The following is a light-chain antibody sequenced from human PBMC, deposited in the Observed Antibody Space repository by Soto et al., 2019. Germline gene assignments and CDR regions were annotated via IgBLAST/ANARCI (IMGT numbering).Light chain of an antibody. CDR2: LNNDGSH. CDR1: GGHSSYA. CDR3: QTWATGIRV. J-gene: IGLJ3*02. V-gene: IGLV4-69*01. Sequence: QLVLTQSPSASASLGASVKVTCTLSGGHSSYAIAWHQQQPEKGPRYLMNLNNDGSHTKGDGIPDRFSGSSSGAERYLTISSLQSEDEADYYCQTWATGIRVFGGGTQLTVL.